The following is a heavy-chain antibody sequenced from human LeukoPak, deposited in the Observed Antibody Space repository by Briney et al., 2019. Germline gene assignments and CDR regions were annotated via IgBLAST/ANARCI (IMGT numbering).Heavy chain of an antibody. D-gene: IGHD3-3*01. CDR1: GGSFSGYY. V-gene: IGHV4-34*01. CDR3: ARVGADFWSGYPIGEFDY. Sequence: SETLSLTCAVYGGSFSGYYWSWIRQPPGKGLEWIGEINHSGSTNYNPSLKSRVTISVDTSKNQFSLKLSPVTAADTAVYYCARVGADFWSGYPIGEFDYWGQGTLVTVSS. J-gene: IGHJ4*02. CDR2: INHSGST.